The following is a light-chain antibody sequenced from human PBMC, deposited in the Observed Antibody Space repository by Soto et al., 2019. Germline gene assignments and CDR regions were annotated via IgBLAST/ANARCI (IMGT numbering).Light chain of an antibody. V-gene: IGLV2-14*01. CDR3: SSYRSSSTPVV. J-gene: IGLJ2*01. CDR2: EVS. Sequence: QSALTQPASVSGSPGQSITISCTGISSDVGGYNYVSWYQQHPGKAPKLMIYEVSNRPSGVSNRFSGSKSGNTASLTISGLQAEDEADYYCSSYRSSSTPVVFGGGTKLTVL. CDR1: SSDVGGYNY.